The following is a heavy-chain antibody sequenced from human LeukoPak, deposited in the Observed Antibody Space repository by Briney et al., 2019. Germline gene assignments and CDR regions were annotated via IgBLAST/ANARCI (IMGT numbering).Heavy chain of an antibody. J-gene: IGHJ3*02. D-gene: IGHD2-21*01. CDR2: ITGSGGST. CDR3: AKAFREYSSSSYSAFDT. Sequence: SGGSLRLSCAASGFTFNTYAMSWVRQAPGKGLEWVSGITGSGGSTYYGDSVKGRFTISRDTSKNMLYLHMNSLRAEDTAVYYCAKAFREYSSSSYSAFDTWGQGTMVIVSS. CDR1: GFTFNTYA. V-gene: IGHV3-23*01.